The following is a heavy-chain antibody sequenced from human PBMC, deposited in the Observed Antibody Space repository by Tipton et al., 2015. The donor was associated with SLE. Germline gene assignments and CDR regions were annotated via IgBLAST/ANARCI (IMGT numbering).Heavy chain of an antibody. CDR3: ARARYYDFWSGYSFDY. V-gene: IGHV4-59*01. CDR1: GGSISSYY. CDR2: IYYSGST. Sequence: TLSLTCTVSGGSISSYYWSWIRQPPGKGLEWIGYIYYSGSTNYNPSLKSRVTTSVDTSKNQFSLKLSSVTAADTAVYYCARARYYDFWSGYSFDYWGQGTLVTVSS. J-gene: IGHJ4*02. D-gene: IGHD3-3*01.